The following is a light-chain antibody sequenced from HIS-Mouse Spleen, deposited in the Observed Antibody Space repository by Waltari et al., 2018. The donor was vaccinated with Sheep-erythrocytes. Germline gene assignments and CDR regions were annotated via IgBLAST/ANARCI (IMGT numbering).Light chain of an antibody. CDR2: EGS. J-gene: IGLJ2*01. Sequence: QSALTQPASVSGSPGQSITISCTGTSSDVGSYNLVSWYQQHPGKAPKLMIYEGSKRPSGVSNRVSGSNSGNTATLTISRVEAGDEADYYCQVWDSSSDHVVFGGGTKLTVL. CDR3: QVWDSSSDHVV. CDR1: SSDVGSYNL. V-gene: IGLV2-14*02.